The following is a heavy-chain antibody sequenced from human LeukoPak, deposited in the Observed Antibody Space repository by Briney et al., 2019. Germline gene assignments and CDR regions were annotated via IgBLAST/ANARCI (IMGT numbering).Heavy chain of an antibody. J-gene: IGHJ4*02. CDR1: GGSICSSSYY. CDR3: AGHHPRNTVDF. D-gene: IGHD2/OR15-2a*01. V-gene: IGHV4-61*05. Sequence: PSGTLSLTCTVSGGSICSSSYYWSWIRQPPGKGLEWIAYISDIGSINYNPSLKSRVTISLDTSKNQFSLKLSSVTAADTAVYYCAGHHPRNTVDFWGQGTLVTVSS. CDR2: ISDIGSI.